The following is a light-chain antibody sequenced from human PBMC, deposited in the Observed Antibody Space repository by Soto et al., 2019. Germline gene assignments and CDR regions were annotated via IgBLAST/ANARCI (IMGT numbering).Light chain of an antibody. Sequence: DIQMTQSPSSLSASVGDRVTITCRANQTINTYLNWYQQKSGKAPSLLIYAASTLRSGVPSRFSGRGSGTDFNINISSLQPEDFETYYCQKSFTTPVTFAQGTKVDI. CDR2: AAS. CDR3: QKSFTTPVT. CDR1: QTINTY. J-gene: IGKJ1*01. V-gene: IGKV1-39*01.